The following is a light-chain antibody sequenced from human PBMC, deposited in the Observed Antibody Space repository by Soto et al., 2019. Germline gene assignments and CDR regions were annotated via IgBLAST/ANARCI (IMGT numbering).Light chain of an antibody. CDR3: QQYGSSWT. CDR1: QSVSSSY. V-gene: IGKV3-20*01. J-gene: IGKJ1*01. CDR2: GAS. Sequence: ESVLTQSPGTLSLSPGERATLSCRASQSVSSSYLVWHQQKPGQAPRLLIYGASSRATGIPDRFSGSGSGTDFTLTISRLEPEDFAVYYCQQYGSSWTFGQGTKVDIK.